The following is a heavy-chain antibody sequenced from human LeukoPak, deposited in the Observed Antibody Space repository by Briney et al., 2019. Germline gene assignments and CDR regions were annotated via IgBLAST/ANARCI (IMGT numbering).Heavy chain of an antibody. D-gene: IGHD6-19*01. CDR3: AKVSWLGTLPSYHFDS. CDR2: IRGTGTTT. Sequence: GALRLSCAVSGFTFSDHAMSWVRQAPGKGLEWVSAIRGTGTTTFYAASVKGRFTISRDNSKNTADLQMNSLRAEDTAVYYCAKVSWLGTLPSYHFDSWGQGTQVTVSS. J-gene: IGHJ4*02. V-gene: IGHV3-23*01. CDR1: GFTFSDHA.